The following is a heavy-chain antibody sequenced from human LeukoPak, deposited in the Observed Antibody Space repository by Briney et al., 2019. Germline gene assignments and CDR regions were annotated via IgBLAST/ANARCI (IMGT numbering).Heavy chain of an antibody. CDR2: MNPNSGNT. D-gene: IGHD6-13*01. J-gene: IGHJ5*02. Sequence: ASVKVSCKASGYTFTGYYMHWVRQAPGQGLEWMGWMNPNSGNTGYAQKFQGRVTMTRNTSISTAYMELSSLRSEDTAVYYCARRRYIAAAGTFYKQNNWFDPWGQGTLVTVSS. V-gene: IGHV1-8*02. CDR1: GYTFTGYY. CDR3: ARRRYIAAAGTFYKQNNWFDP.